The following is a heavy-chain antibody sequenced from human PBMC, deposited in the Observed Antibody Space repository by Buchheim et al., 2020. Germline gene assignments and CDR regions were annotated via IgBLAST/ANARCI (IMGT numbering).Heavy chain of an antibody. V-gene: IGHV4-59*01. CDR1: GGSTSSYY. Sequence: QVQLQESGPGLVKPSETLSLTCTVSGGSTSSYYWSWIRQPPGKGLEWIGYIYYSGSTNYNPSLQSRAAISVDTSKNQFPLTLSSVTAADTAVYYCARGADYFDYWGQGTL. CDR2: IYYSGST. J-gene: IGHJ4*02. CDR3: ARGADYFDY.